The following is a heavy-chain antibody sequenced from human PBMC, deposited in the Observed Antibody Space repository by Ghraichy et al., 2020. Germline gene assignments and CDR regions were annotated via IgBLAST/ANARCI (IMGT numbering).Heavy chain of an antibody. D-gene: IGHD3-22*01. J-gene: IGHJ6*02. Sequence: SVKVSCKASGGTFSSYAISWVRQAPGQGLEWMGGIIPIFGTANYAQKFQGRVTITADESTSTAYMELSSLRSEDTAVYYCARGSYYDSSGYYYYYYGMDVWGQGTTVTVSS. CDR2: IIPIFGTA. V-gene: IGHV1-69*13. CDR1: GGTFSSYA. CDR3: ARGSYYDSSGYYYYYYGMDV.